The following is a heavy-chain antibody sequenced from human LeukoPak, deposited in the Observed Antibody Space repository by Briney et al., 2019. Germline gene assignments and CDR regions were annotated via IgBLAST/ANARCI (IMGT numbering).Heavy chain of an antibody. Sequence: GGSLRLSCAASGFTFSSAWMSWVRQAPGKGLEWVGRIKGKADAGTTDYAAPVKGRFTISRDDSKSTLYLQMNSLKTEDTAVYYCTADLPLDGLTIFGVVRRKFDYWGQGTLVTVSS. J-gene: IGHJ4*02. V-gene: IGHV3-15*01. CDR3: TADLPLDGLTIFGVVRRKFDY. CDR2: IKGKADAGTT. CDR1: GFTFSSAW. D-gene: IGHD3-3*01.